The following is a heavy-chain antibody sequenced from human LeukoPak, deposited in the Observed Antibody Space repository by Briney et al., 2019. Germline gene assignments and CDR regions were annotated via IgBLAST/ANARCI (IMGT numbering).Heavy chain of an antibody. D-gene: IGHD3-22*01. CDR2: IYYSGST. Sequence: PGGSLRLSCTASGFTFGDYAMSWFRQPPGKGLEWIGYIYYSGSTNYNPSLKSRVTMSIDTSKNQFSLKLSSVTAADTAVYYCARGQGRFDYDSSGYYITDLDYWGQGTLVTVSS. CDR1: GFTFGDYA. V-gene: IGHV4-59*01. J-gene: IGHJ4*02. CDR3: ARGQGRFDYDSSGYYITDLDY.